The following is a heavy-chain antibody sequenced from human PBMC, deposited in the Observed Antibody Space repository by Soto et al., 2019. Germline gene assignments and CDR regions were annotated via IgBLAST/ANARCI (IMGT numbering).Heavy chain of an antibody. CDR1: GFSLSTSGVG. J-gene: IGHJ3*02. V-gene: IGHV2-5*02. D-gene: IGHD5-12*01. Sequence: QITLKESGPPLVKPTQTLTLTCTFSGFSLSTSGVGVGWIRQPPGKALEWLALIYWDDDKRYSPSLKSRLTITKDTSKNQVVLTMTNMDPVDTATYYCAHRRTAEMATINDAFDIWGQGTMVTVSS. CDR2: IYWDDDK. CDR3: AHRRTAEMATINDAFDI.